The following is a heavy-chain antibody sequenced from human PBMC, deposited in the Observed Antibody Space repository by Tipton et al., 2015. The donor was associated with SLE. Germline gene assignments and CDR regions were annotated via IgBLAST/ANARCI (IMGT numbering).Heavy chain of an antibody. CDR1: GGSFSAYY. D-gene: IGHD6-19*01. CDR2: INHSGST. J-gene: IGHJ4*02. V-gene: IGHV4-34*01. CDR3: ARHDSGWFPFDY. Sequence: TLSLTCAVYGGSFSAYYWSWIRQPPGKGLEWIGEINHSGSTNYNPSLKSRVTISVDTSKNHFSLKLSSVTAADTAVYYCARHDSGWFPFDYWGQGTLVTVSS.